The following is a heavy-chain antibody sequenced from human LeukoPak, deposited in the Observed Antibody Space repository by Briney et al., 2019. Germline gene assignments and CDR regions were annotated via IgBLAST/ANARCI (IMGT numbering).Heavy chain of an antibody. V-gene: IGHV4-39*01. J-gene: IGHJ4*02. CDR3: ARHRGSSSNLNY. CDR2: IYYSGST. Sequence: SETLSLTCTVSGGSISRNNYYWDWIRQPPGKGLEYIGSIYYSGSTYYTPSLKSRVTISVDTSKNQFSLKLSSVTATDTAVYYCARHRGSSSNLNYWGQGTLVTVSS. CDR1: GGSISRNNYY. D-gene: IGHD6-6*01.